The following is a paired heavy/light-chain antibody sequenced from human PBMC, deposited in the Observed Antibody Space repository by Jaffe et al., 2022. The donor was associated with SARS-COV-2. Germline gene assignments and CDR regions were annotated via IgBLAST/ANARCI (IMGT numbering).Heavy chain of an antibody. Sequence: EVQLVESGGGLVQPGGSLRLSCAASGFTFSTYWMSWVRQAPGKGLEWVANIKEDGGERHYVDSVKGRFTISRDNAKNSLFLQMNSLRAEDTAVYYCARERVVVVLPTARGYKDYWGQGTLVTVSS. CDR2: IKEDGGER. J-gene: IGHJ4*02. V-gene: IGHV3-7*01. CDR1: GFTFSTYW. CDR3: ARERVVVVLPTARGYKDY. D-gene: IGHD2-2*01.
Light chain of an antibody. CDR1: QSISSY. Sequence: DIQMTQSPSSLSASVGDRVTITCRATQSISSYLNWYQQEAGKAPKLLIYGASILQSGVPSRFSGSGSGTDFTLTISSLQPEDFAIYYCQQSYSTPQTFGQGTKVEIK. V-gene: IGKV1-39*01. CDR3: QQSYSTPQT. J-gene: IGKJ1*01. CDR2: GAS.